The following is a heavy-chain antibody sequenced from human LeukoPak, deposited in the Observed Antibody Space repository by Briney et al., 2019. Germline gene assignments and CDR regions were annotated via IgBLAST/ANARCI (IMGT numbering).Heavy chain of an antibody. J-gene: IGHJ4*02. CDR2: IIHGGSS. Sequence: PSETLSLTCAVHGGSFGGSLSGYYWSWVRQSPGKGLEWIGEIIHGGSSNYNPSFKSRVTMSLDPSTNQFSLNLASVTAADTAVYYCGSDRYSSICCYWGQGTLVTVSS. V-gene: IGHV4-34*12. CDR3: GSDRYSSICCY. D-gene: IGHD6-13*01. CDR1: GGSFGGSLSGYY.